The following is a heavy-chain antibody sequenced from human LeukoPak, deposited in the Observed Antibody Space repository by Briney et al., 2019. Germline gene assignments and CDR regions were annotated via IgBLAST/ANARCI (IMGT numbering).Heavy chain of an antibody. CDR1: GGSISSSSYY. CDR3: ARAPRESGTTANWFDP. CDR2: IYYSGST. J-gene: IGHJ5*02. D-gene: IGHD1-1*01. V-gene: IGHV4-39*07. Sequence: SETLSLTCTVSGGSISSSSYYWGWIRQPPGKGLEWIGTIYYSGSTYHNPSLKSRVTISVDTSKNQFSLKLSSVTAADTAVYYCARAPRESGTTANWFDPWGQGTLVTVSS.